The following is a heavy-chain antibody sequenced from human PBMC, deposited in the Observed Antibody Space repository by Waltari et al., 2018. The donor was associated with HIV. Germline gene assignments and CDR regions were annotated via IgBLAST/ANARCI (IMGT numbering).Heavy chain of an antibody. D-gene: IGHD3-22*01. CDR2: INPNRGGT. CDR1: GSTFTGSY. V-gene: IGHV1-2*06. CDR3: ARIHQAHRYYYDSSGYSVYFDY. J-gene: IGHJ4*02. Sequence: QVQLVQSAAEVTKPGASVKVSCKASGSTFTGSYIHWERQDPGQGLEWMGRINPNRGGTNYAQKFQGRVTMTRDTSISTAYMELSRLRSDDTAVYYCARIHQAHRYYYDSSGYSVYFDYWGQGTLVTVSS.